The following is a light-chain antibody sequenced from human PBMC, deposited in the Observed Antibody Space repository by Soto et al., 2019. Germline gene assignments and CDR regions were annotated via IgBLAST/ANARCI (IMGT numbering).Light chain of an antibody. Sequence: VLTQSPDTLSLPPGERATLSXXAGQSISGTFLNWYQQKPGQAPRLXXYGASNRATGTPDRFSGSGSGTDFTLTISRLEPEDFAVYYCQQRSNWPPITFGQGTRLEIK. J-gene: IGKJ5*01. CDR3: QQRSNWPPIT. CDR2: GAS. CDR1: QSISGTF. V-gene: IGKV3D-20*02.